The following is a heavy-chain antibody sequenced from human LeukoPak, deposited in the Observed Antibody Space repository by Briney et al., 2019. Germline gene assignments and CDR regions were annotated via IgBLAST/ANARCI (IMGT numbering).Heavy chain of an antibody. CDR3: ARGDNLRVARPFDP. J-gene: IGHJ5*02. V-gene: IGHV1-8*02. CDR2: MNPNSGNA. Sequence: ASVKVSCKASGYTFTSYGINRVRQATGQGLEWMGWMNPNSGNAGYAQKFQGRVTMTRNTSISTAYMDLSSLRSEDTAAYYCARGDNLRVARPFDPWGQGTLVTVSS. CDR1: GYTFTSYG. D-gene: IGHD1-14*01.